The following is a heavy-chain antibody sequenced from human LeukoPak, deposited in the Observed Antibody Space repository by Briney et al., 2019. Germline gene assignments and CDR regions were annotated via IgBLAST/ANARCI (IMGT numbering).Heavy chain of an antibody. Sequence: GGSLRLSCAASGFTFSNYDMSCVRQAPGKGLEWVSTISDSATYSAGSVKGRFPLSRDNSNNTLFLQMHSLRAEHTAVYYCARDRSGKQLWLGSFDYWGQGTRVTVSS. CDR2: ISDSAT. CDR3: ARDRSGKQLWLGSFDY. D-gene: IGHD5-18*01. J-gene: IGHJ4*02. V-gene: IGHV3-23*01. CDR1: GFTFSNYD.